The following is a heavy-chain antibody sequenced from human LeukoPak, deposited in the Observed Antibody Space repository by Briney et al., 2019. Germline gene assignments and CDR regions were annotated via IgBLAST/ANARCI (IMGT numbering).Heavy chain of an antibody. CDR2: INSDGSRT. D-gene: IGHD1-14*01. Sequence: GGSLRLSCAASGFTFSSYEMDWVRHAPGKGLVWVSHINSDGSRTNYAASVKGRFTISRDNAKNTLYLQMNSLRAEDTAVYYCARQPDYWGQGTLVTVSS. V-gene: IGHV3-74*01. CDR3: ARQPDY. J-gene: IGHJ4*02. CDR1: GFTFSSYE.